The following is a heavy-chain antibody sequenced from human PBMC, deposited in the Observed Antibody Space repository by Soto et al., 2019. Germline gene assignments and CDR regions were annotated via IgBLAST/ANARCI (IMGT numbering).Heavy chain of an antibody. CDR3: ARGGVWFGEFYWFDP. J-gene: IGHJ5*02. CDR2: IYYSGST. D-gene: IGHD3-10*01. V-gene: IGHV4-31*03. CDR1: GGSISSGGYY. Sequence: PSETLSLTCTVSGGSISSGGYYWSWIRQHPGKGLEWIGYIYYSGSTYYNPSLKSRVTISVDTSKNQFSLKLSSVTAADTAVYYCARGGVWFGEFYWFDPWGQGTLVTVSS.